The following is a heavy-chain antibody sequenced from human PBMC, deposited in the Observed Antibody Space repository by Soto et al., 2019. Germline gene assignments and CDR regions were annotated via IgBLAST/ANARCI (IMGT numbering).Heavy chain of an antibody. Sequence: SETLSLTCAVYGGSFSGYYWSWIRQPPGKGLEWIGEINHSGSTNYNPSLKSRVTISVDTSKNQFSLKLSSVTAADTAVYYCARGERRITMVRGGQKFDYWGQGTLVTVSS. D-gene: IGHD3-10*01. CDR1: GGSFSGYY. CDR2: INHSGST. J-gene: IGHJ4*02. CDR3: ARGERRITMVRGGQKFDY. V-gene: IGHV4-34*01.